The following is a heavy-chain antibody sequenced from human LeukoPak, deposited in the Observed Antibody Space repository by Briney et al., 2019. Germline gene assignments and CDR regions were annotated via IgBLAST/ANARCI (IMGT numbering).Heavy chain of an antibody. CDR2: IYYSGST. Sequence: SETLSLTCTVSGGSISSSSYYWGWIRQPPGKGLEWIGSIYYSGSTYYNPSLKSRVTISVDTSKNQFSLKLSSVTAADTAVYYCASHTRWFDPWGQGTLVTVSS. V-gene: IGHV4-39*01. CDR1: GGSISSSSYY. CDR3: ASHTRWFDP. J-gene: IGHJ5*02.